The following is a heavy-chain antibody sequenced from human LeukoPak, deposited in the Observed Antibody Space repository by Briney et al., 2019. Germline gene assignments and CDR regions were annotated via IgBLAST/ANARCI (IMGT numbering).Heavy chain of an antibody. D-gene: IGHD2-15*01. J-gene: IGHJ4*02. CDR1: GGTFSSYA. Sequence: SAKVSCKASGGTFSSYAISWVRQAPGQGLEWMGGIIPIFGTANYAQKFQGRVTITADESTSTAYMELSSLRSEDTAVYYCARDAHCSGGSCYSYYFDYWGQGTLVTVSS. CDR2: IIPIFGTA. V-gene: IGHV1-69*13. CDR3: ARDAHCSGGSCYSYYFDY.